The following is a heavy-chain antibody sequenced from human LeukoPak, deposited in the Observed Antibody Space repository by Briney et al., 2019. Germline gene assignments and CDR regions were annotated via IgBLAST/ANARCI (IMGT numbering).Heavy chain of an antibody. CDR2: ISGSGGST. J-gene: IGHJ4*02. CDR3: AKDSMNLVAAPDQAFDH. Sequence: PGGSLRLSCAASGFTFSSYAMSWVRQAPGKGLEWVSAISGSGGSTYYADSVKGRFTISRDNSENTLYLQMNSLRAEDTAVYYCAKDSMNLVAAPDQAFDHWGQGTLVTVSS. D-gene: IGHD2-15*01. CDR1: GFTFSSYA. V-gene: IGHV3-23*01.